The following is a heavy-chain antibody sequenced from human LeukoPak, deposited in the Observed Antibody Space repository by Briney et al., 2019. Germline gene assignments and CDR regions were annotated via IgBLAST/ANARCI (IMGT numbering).Heavy chain of an antibody. J-gene: IGHJ6*02. CDR3: ATVTMVRGVIQYYYYGMDV. CDR2: FDPEDGET. D-gene: IGHD3-10*01. CDR1: GYTLTELS. V-gene: IGHV1-24*01. Sequence: ASVKVSCKVSGYTLTELSMHWVRQAPGKELEWMGGFDPEDGETIYAQKFQGRVTMTEDTSTDTAYMELSSLRSEDTAVYYCATVTMVRGVIQYYYYGMDVWGQGTTVTVSS.